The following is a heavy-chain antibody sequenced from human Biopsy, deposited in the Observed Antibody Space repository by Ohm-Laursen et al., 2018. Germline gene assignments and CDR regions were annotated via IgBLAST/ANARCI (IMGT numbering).Heavy chain of an antibody. CDR2: INSDASYI. CDR3: ATGFAVRF. V-gene: IGHV3-21*01. D-gene: IGHD3-10*01. Sequence: SLRLSCTASTFTFSSDSVNWVRQAPGKGLEWVSYINSDASYIYYGVSVRGRFTISRDNAKNSVYLQMNSLRVEDTAVYYCATGFAVRFWGQGTLVTVSS. CDR1: TFTFSSDS. J-gene: IGHJ4*02.